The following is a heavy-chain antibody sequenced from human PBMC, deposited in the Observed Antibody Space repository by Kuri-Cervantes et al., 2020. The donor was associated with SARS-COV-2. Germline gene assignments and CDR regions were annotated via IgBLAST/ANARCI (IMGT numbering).Heavy chain of an antibody. J-gene: IGHJ5*02. Sequence: GSLRLSCSVSGDSISSSSYYWSWIRQPPGKGLEWIGYIYYSGSTNYNPSLKSRVTISVDTSKNQFSLKLSSVTAADTAVYYCARDQYGERGWFDPRGQGTLVTVSS. CDR3: ARDQYGERGWFDP. V-gene: IGHV4-61*01. CDR2: IYYSGST. D-gene: IGHD4-17*01. CDR1: GDSISSSSYY.